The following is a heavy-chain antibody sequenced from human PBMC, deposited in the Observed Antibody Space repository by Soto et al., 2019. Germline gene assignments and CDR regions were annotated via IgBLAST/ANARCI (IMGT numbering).Heavy chain of an antibody. Sequence: PGGSLRLSCAASGFTFSSYGMHWVRQAPGKGLEWVAVISDDGSNKYYADSLKGRFTISRDNSKNTLYQQMNSLRAEDTAVYYCAKEWFYDTSGWSFDYWGQGTLVTVSS. J-gene: IGHJ4*02. CDR2: ISDDGSNK. CDR3: AKEWFYDTSGWSFDY. V-gene: IGHV3-30*18. CDR1: GFTFSSYG. D-gene: IGHD3-22*01.